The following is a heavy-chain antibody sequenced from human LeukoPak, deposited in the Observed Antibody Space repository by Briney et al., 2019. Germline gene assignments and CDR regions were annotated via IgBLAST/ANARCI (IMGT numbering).Heavy chain of an antibody. CDR2: ISYDGSNK. CDR3: AKALQYYYDSSGKGGAFDI. CDR1: GFTFSSYA. J-gene: IGHJ3*02. Sequence: GGSLRLSCAASGFTFSSYAMHWVRQAPGKGLEWVAIISYDGSNKYYADSVKGRFTISRDNSKNTMYLQTSSLRAEDTAVYYCAKALQYYYDSSGKGGAFDIWGQGTMVTVSS. V-gene: IGHV3-30-3*01. D-gene: IGHD3-22*01.